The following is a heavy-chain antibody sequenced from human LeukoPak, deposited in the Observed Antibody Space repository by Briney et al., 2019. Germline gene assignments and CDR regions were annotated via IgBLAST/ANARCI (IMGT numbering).Heavy chain of an antibody. CDR3: ARGGGGYDYVWGSYKPPHWFDP. J-gene: IGHJ5*02. V-gene: IGHV4-4*07. Sequence: SETLSLTCPVSGGSISSYYWSWIRQPAGKGLEWIGRIYTSGSTNYNPSLKSRVTMSVDTSKNQFSLKLSSVTAADTAVYYCARGGGGYDYVWGSYKPPHWFDPWGQGTLVTVSS. D-gene: IGHD3-16*01. CDR2: IYTSGST. CDR1: GGSISSYY.